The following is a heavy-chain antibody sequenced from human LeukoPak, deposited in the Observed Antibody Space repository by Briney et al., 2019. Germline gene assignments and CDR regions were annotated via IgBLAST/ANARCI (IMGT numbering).Heavy chain of an antibody. J-gene: IGHJ4*02. CDR3: ATRYAY. D-gene: IGHD3-16*01. V-gene: IGHV3-64*01. Sequence: GGSLRPSCAASGLTFSGYAMHWVRQAPGKGLEYFSAISSNGSSTYYANSVKGRFTISRDNSKNTLYLQMGSLRGEDTAVYYCATRYAYWGQGTLVTVSS. CDR2: ISSNGSST. CDR1: GLTFSGYA.